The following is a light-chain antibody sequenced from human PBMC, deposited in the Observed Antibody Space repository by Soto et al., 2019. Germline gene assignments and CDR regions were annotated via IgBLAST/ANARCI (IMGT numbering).Light chain of an antibody. CDR3: SSYTSSSTWV. Sequence: QSALTQPASVSGSPGQSITISCTGTSSDVGGYNYVSWYQQNPGKAPKLMIYEVSNRPSGVSNRFSGSKSGNTASLTISGLQAEDEADYSCSSYTSSSTWVFGGGTKVTVL. CDR1: SSDVGGYNY. J-gene: IGLJ3*02. V-gene: IGLV2-14*01. CDR2: EVS.